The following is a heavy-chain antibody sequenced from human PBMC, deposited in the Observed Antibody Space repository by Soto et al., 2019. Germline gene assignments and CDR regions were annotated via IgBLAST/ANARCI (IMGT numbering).Heavy chain of an antibody. CDR1: GFSLTTTGAG. D-gene: IGHD3-22*01. CDR3: ARGGYYYDSSGYDY. V-gene: IGHV2-5*02. J-gene: IGHJ4*02. Sequence: SGPTLVNPTQTLTLTCTFSGFSLTTTGAGVGWIRQPPEKALEWLALIYWDDDKRYSPSLKSRLTITKDTSRNQVVLRMTNMEPVETATYYCARGGYYYDSSGYDYWGQGTLVTVSS. CDR2: IYWDDDK.